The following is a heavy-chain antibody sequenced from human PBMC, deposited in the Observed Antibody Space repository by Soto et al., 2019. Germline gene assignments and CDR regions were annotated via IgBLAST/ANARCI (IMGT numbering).Heavy chain of an antibody. Sequence: GGSLRLSCAASGFTFSSYAMSWVRQAPGKGLEWVSAISGSGGSTYYADSVKGRFTISRDNSKNTLYLQMNSLRAEDTAVYYCARDLGDYAYYGMDVWGKGTTVTVSS. CDR2: ISGSGGST. D-gene: IGHD7-27*01. V-gene: IGHV3-23*01. CDR1: GFTFSSYA. J-gene: IGHJ6*04. CDR3: ARDLGDYAYYGMDV.